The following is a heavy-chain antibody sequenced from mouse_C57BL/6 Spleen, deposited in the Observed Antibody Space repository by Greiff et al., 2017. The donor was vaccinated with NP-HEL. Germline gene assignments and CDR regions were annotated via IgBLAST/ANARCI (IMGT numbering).Heavy chain of an antibody. CDR3: ARYGSSYYFDY. D-gene: IGHD1-1*01. V-gene: IGHV3-6*01. CDR2: ISYDGSN. J-gene: IGHJ2*01. CDR1: GYSITSGYY. Sequence: EVKLMESGPGLVKPSQSLSLTCSVTGYSITSGYYWNWIRQFPGNKLEWMGYISYDGSNNYNPSLKNRISITRDTSKNQFFLKLNSVTTEDTATYYCARYGSSYYFDYWGQGTTLTVSS.